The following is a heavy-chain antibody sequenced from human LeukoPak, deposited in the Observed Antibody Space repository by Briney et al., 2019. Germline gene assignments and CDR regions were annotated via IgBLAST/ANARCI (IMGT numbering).Heavy chain of an antibody. CDR1: GGTTSA. D-gene: IGHD5-18*01. CDR3: ARGRLQLLLGVDFFYYMDV. J-gene: IGHJ6*03. V-gene: IGHV1-69*06. CDR2: ILPSVGTA. Sequence: SVKVSCKASGGTTSAIGWVRQAPGQGLEWMGGILPSVGTAHSSQKFQGRVTITADKSTSTAYMELSSLTSEDTAVYYCARGRLQLLLGVDFFYYMDVWGKGTTVIISS.